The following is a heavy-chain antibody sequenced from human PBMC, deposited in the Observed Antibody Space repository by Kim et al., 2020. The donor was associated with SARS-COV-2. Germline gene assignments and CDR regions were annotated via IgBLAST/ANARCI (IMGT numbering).Heavy chain of an antibody. CDR3: ARSPLGGNWFDP. Sequence: SETLSLTCAVYGGSFSGYYWSWIRQPPGKGLEWIGEINHSGSTNYNPSLKSRVTISVDTSKNQFSLKLSSVTAADTAVYYCARSPLGGNWFDPWGQGTLVTVSS. CDR1: GGSFSGYY. D-gene: IGHD3-16*01. CDR2: INHSGST. V-gene: IGHV4-34*01. J-gene: IGHJ5*02.